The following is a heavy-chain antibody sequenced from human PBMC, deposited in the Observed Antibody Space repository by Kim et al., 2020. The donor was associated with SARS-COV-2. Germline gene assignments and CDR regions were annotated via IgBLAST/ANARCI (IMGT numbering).Heavy chain of an antibody. Sequence: SETLSLTCTVSGGSVSSGSYYWSWIRQPPGKGLEWIGYIYYSGSTNYNPSLKSRVTISVDTSKNQFSLKLSSVTAADTAVYYCARGGMTPATPVDYWGQGTLVTVSS. D-gene: IGHD6-25*01. J-gene: IGHJ4*02. CDR3: ARGGMTPATPVDY. CDR2: IYYSGST. CDR1: GGSVSSGSYY. V-gene: IGHV4-61*01.